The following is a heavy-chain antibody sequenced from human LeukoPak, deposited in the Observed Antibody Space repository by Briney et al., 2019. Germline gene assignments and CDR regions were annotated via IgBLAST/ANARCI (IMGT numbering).Heavy chain of an antibody. J-gene: IGHJ4*02. D-gene: IGHD6-13*01. CDR3: ARDQDGYSSSWWPY. Sequence: GASVKVSCKASGYTFTGYYMHWVRQAPGQGLEWMGWINPNSGGTNYAQKFQGWVTMTRDTSISTAYMELSRLRSDDTAVYYCARDQDGYSSSWWPYWGQGTLVTVSS. V-gene: IGHV1-2*04. CDR2: INPNSGGT. CDR1: GYTFTGYY.